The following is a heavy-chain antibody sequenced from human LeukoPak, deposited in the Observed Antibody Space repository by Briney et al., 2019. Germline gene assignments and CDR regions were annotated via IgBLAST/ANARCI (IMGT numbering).Heavy chain of an antibody. CDR2: INPNSGGT. V-gene: IGHV1-2*02. CDR1: GYTFTSYG. CDR3: ARNGRGTYDY. Sequence: ASVKVSCKASGYTFTSYGISWVRHAPGQGLEWMGWINPNSGGTKYAQKFQGRVTMTRDTSIDTTYMELSRLSSDDTAVYYCARNGRGTYDYWGQGTLVTVSS. D-gene: IGHD3-16*01. J-gene: IGHJ4*02.